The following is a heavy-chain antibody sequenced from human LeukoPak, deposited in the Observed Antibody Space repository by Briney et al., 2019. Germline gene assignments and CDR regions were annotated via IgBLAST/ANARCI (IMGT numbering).Heavy chain of an antibody. V-gene: IGHV3-30*03. J-gene: IGHJ5*02. CDR2: ISCDGSNK. Sequence: GRSLRLSCAASGFTFSSYGMHWVRQAPGKGLEWVAVISCDGSNKYYADSVKGRFTISRDNSKNTLYLQMNSLRAEDTAVYYCTRGYYYDSSGYNWFDPWGQGTLVTVSS. D-gene: IGHD3-22*01. CDR3: TRGYYYDSSGYNWFDP. CDR1: GFTFSSYG.